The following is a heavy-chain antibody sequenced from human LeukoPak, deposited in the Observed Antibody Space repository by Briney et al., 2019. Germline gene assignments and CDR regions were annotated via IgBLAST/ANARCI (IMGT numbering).Heavy chain of an antibody. CDR3: AKGSGSGWYGWFAP. Sequence: GGSLRLSCAASGFTFGSYAMTWVRQAPGKGLEWVSSIDASGGSTYYADSVKGRFTISRDNSKNTFYLQMNTLRTDDTAVYYCAKGSGSGWYGWFAPWGQGTLVTVSS. D-gene: IGHD6-19*01. V-gene: IGHV3-23*01. J-gene: IGHJ5*02. CDR1: GFTFGSYA. CDR2: IDASGGST.